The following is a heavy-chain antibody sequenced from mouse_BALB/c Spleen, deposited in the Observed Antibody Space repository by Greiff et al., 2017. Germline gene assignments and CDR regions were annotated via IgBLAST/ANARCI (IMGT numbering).Heavy chain of an antibody. V-gene: IGHV1S53*02. D-gene: IGHD3-2*01. CDR2: ISPGNGDI. Sequence: VQLQQSDAELVNPGASVKISSKASGYTFPAHAIPWVKQKPDRGLEWIGYISPGNGDIKYNEKFKGKATLTADKSSSTAYMQLNSLTSEDSAVYFCKRSGQPGLQFAYWGQGTLVTVSA. CDR1: GYTFPAHA. J-gene: IGHJ3*01. CDR3: KRSGQPGLQFAY.